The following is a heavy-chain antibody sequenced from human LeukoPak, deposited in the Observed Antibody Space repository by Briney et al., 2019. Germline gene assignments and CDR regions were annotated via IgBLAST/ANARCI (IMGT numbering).Heavy chain of an antibody. J-gene: IGHJ3*02. Sequence: PSETLSLTCTVSGGSIRSYYWNWIRQPPGKGLEWIGFIDYSGSTRYNPSLKRRGTISLDTSENQSSLKLRSVTAADTAVYYCARALAGTLEAFDIWGQGTIVTVYS. CDR1: GGSIRSYY. V-gene: IGHV4-59*01. D-gene: IGHD6-19*01. CDR2: IDYSGST. CDR3: ARALAGTLEAFDI.